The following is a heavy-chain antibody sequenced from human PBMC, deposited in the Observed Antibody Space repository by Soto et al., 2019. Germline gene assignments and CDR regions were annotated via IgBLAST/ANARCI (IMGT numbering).Heavy chain of an antibody. CDR3: ARETHSAGGWFDN. D-gene: IGHD2-15*01. V-gene: IGHV1-69*17. Sequence: QGQLVQSGAEVKKPGSSGKVSCKASGGTSRSLSITWVRQAPGQGLEWMGGITPLFGIPNYPQKFQGRLTITADKSTGTDYLELSSLRSEDTAVYYCARETHSAGGWFDNWGRGTLVTVSS. CDR2: ITPLFGIP. J-gene: IGHJ5*02. CDR1: GGTSRSLS.